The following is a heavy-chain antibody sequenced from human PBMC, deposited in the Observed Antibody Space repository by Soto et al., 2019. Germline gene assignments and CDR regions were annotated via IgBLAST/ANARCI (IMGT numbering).Heavy chain of an antibody. J-gene: IGHJ4*02. CDR3: ASLYSSGLDGGYYFDY. Sequence: QVQLQESGPGLVKPSQTLSLTCTVSGGSISSGGYYWSWIRQHPGKGLEWIGYIYYSGSTYYNPSLKSRVTISVDTSKKQFSLKLSSVTAADTAVYYCASLYSSGLDGGYYFDYWGQGTLVTVPS. V-gene: IGHV4-31*03. CDR2: IYYSGST. CDR1: GGSISSGGYY. D-gene: IGHD6-19*01.